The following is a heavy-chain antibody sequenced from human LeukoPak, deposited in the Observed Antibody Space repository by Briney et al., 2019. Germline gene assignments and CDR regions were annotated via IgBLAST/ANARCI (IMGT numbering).Heavy chain of an antibody. D-gene: IGHD3-10*01. CDR2: INPNSGGT. CDR3: AREPDYYGSGSYFDY. J-gene: IGHJ4*02. Sequence: ASVKVSCKASGYXFTTYYMHWVRQAPGQGLEWMGWINPNSGGTDYAQNFQGRVTMTRDTSFSTAYMELSSLTSDDTAIYYCAREPDYYGSGSYFDYWGQGTLVTVSS. CDR1: GYXFTTYY. V-gene: IGHV1-2*02.